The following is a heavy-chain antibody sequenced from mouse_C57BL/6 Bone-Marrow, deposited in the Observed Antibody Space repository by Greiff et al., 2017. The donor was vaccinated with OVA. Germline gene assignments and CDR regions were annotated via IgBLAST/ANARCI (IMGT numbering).Heavy chain of an antibody. CDR1: GFNIKDDY. Sequence: EVKLQESGAELVRPGASVKLSCTASGFNIKDDYMHWVKQRPEQGLEWIGWIDPENGDTEYASKFQGKATITADTSSNTAYLQLSSLTSEDTAVYYCTPFYYGNDYAMDYWGQGTSVTVSS. V-gene: IGHV14-4*01. CDR3: TPFYYGNDYAMDY. J-gene: IGHJ4*01. D-gene: IGHD2-1*01. CDR2: IDPENGDT.